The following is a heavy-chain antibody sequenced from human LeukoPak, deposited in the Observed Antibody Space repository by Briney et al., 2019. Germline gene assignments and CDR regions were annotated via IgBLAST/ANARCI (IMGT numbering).Heavy chain of an antibody. CDR3: AREKWSYRRYFDY. V-gene: IGHV1-69*13. D-gene: IGHD1-26*01. CDR2: IIPIFGTA. Sequence: SVKVSCKASGGTFSSYAISWVRQAPGQGLEWMGGIIPIFGTANYAQKFQGRVTITADESTSTAYMELSSLRSEDTAVYYCAREKWSYRRYFDYWGQGTLVTVSS. CDR1: GGTFSSYA. J-gene: IGHJ4*02.